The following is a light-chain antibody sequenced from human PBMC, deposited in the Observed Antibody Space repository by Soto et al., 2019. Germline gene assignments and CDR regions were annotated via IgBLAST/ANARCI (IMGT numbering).Light chain of an antibody. CDR1: SSDVGGYNY. Sequence: QSALTQPASVSGSPGQSITISCTGTSSDVGGYNYVSWYQQQPGKAPKFMIYDVTNRPSGVSNRFSGSKSGNPASLTISGLQAEDEADYYCGSYTTSNTRQIVFGTGTKVTVL. CDR2: DVT. CDR3: GSYTTSNTRQIV. J-gene: IGLJ1*01. V-gene: IGLV2-14*01.